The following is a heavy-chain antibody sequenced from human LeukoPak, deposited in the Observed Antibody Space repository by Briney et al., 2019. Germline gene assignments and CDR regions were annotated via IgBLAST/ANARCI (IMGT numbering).Heavy chain of an antibody. CDR1: GGSISSYY. CDR3: ARECQDYYGSGSYYMDV. J-gene: IGHJ6*03. D-gene: IGHD3-10*01. Sequence: SETLSLTCTVSGGSISSYYWSWIRQPPGKGLEWMGYIYYSGSTNYNPSLKSRVTISVDTSKNQFSLKLSSVTAADTAVYYCARECQDYYGSGSYYMDVWGKGTTVTISS. CDR2: IYYSGST. V-gene: IGHV4-59*01.